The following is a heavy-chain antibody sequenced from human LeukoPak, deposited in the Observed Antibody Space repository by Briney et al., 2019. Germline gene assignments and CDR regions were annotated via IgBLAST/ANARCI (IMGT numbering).Heavy chain of an antibody. CDR3: ARGYFDWLSPTYNWFDP. V-gene: IGHV3-30*04. CDR2: ISYDGSNK. Sequence: GRSLRLSCAASGFTFSSYAMHWVRQAPGKGLEWVAVISYDGSNKYYADSVKGRFTISRDNSKNTLYLQMSSLRAEDTAVYYCARGYFDWLSPTYNWFDPWGQGTLVTVSS. D-gene: IGHD3-9*01. J-gene: IGHJ5*02. CDR1: GFTFSSYA.